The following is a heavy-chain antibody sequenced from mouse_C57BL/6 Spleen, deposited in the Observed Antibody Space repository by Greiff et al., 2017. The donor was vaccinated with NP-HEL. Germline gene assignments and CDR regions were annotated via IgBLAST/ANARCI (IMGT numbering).Heavy chain of an antibody. D-gene: IGHD1-1*01. Sequence: EVKLQESGPGLVKPSQSLSLTCSVTGYSITSGYYWNWIRQFPGNKLEWMGYISYDGSNNYNPSLKNRISITRDTSKNQFFLKLNSVTTEDTATYYCATLYGSPFAYWGQGTLVTVSA. J-gene: IGHJ3*01. V-gene: IGHV3-6*01. CDR3: ATLYGSPFAY. CDR1: GYSITSGYY. CDR2: ISYDGSN.